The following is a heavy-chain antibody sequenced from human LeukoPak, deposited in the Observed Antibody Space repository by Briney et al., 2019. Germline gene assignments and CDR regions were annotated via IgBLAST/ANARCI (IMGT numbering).Heavy chain of an antibody. V-gene: IGHV1-2*02. J-gene: IGHJ4*02. CDR2: VNPHSGGT. D-gene: IGHD3-22*01. Sequence: ASVKVSCKASGYTFTDSYIHWVRQAPGQGLEWMGWVNPHSGGTSYAQKFQGRVTMTRDTSITAAYMELTGLESDDTAVYYCARAVFGHYFDNSGYYFDFWGQGSLATVSS. CDR1: GYTFTDSY. CDR3: ARAVFGHYFDNSGYYFDF.